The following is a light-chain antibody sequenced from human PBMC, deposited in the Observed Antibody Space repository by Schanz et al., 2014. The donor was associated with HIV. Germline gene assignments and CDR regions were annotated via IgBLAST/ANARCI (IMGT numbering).Light chain of an antibody. J-gene: IGLJ3*02. CDR1: SSDVGSYNL. CDR3: CSYAGSSAFGV. V-gene: IGLV2-23*03. CDR2: EGS. Sequence: QSVLTQPPSASGSPGQSVTISCTGTSSDVGSYNLVSWYQQHPGKAPKLMIYEGSKRPSGVSNRFSGSKSGNTASLTISGLQAEDEADYYCCSYAGSSAFGVFGGGTKLTVL.